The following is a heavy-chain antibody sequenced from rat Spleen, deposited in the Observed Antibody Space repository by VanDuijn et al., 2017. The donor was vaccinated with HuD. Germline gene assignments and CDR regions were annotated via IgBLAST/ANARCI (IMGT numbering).Heavy chain of an antibody. Sequence: QVQLKESGPGLVQPSQTLSLTCTVSGFSLTSNTVSWVRQPPGKGLEWMGVIWTGGSTAYNSLLKSRLSITRDISESQVFLKMNSLQTEATATYYCARANRDSYAHFDHWGQGVMVTVSS. CDR1: GFSLTSNT. D-gene: IGHD1-12*01. J-gene: IGHJ2*01. CDR2: IWTGGST. V-gene: IGHV2-15*01. CDR3: ARANRDSYAHFDH.